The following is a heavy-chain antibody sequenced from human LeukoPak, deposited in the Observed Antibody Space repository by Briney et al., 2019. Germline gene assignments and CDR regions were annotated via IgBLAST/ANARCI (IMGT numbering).Heavy chain of an antibody. D-gene: IGHD6-13*01. J-gene: IGHJ6*02. Sequence: PSETLSLTCTVSGGSISSYYWSWIRQPAGKGLEWIGRIYTSGSTNYNPSLKSRVTMSVDTSKNQFSLKLSSVTAADTAVYYCARASLTRQQLDDYYYYYGMDVWGQGTTVTVSS. CDR3: ARASLTRQQLDDYYYYYGMDV. CDR1: GGSISSYY. V-gene: IGHV4-4*07. CDR2: IYTSGST.